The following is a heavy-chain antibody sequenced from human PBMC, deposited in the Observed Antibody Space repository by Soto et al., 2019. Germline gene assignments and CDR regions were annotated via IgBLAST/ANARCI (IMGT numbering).Heavy chain of an antibody. Sequence: EVLLVESGGGLVKPGGSLRLSCVASGFSFSTSIMHWVRQAPGKGLEWIATISSTSSNIYYAGSVKGRFSISRDNPKNCLFLQMKCMRAEAMAVYYCARGIASTSLVTFDVWGQGTMVTVS. CDR1: GFSFSTSI. V-gene: IGHV3-21*02. CDR3: ARGIASTSLVTFDV. J-gene: IGHJ3*01. D-gene: IGHD1-1*01. CDR2: ISSTSSNI.